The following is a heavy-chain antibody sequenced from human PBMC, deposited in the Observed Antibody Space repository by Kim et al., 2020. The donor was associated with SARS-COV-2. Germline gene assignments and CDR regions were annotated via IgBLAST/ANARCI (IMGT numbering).Heavy chain of an antibody. CDR3: AKDLSHYYDSSGLVDFVY. CDR2: ISGSGGST. Sequence: GGSLRLSCAASGFTFSSYAMSWVRQAPGKGLEWVSAISGSGGSTYYADSVKGRFTISRDNSKNTLYLQMNSLRAEDTAVYYCAKDLSHYYDSSGLVDFVYWGQGTLVTVSS. CDR1: GFTFSSYA. V-gene: IGHV3-23*01. D-gene: IGHD3-22*01. J-gene: IGHJ4*02.